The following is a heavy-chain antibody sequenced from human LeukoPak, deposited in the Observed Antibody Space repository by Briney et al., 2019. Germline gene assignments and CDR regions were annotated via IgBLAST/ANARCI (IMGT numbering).Heavy chain of an antibody. CDR3: ARVWTYPLGATTGRWFDP. CDR2: IYTSGST. D-gene: IGHD1-26*01. V-gene: IGHV4-4*07. CDR1: GGSISSYY. J-gene: IGHJ5*02. Sequence: PSETLSLTCTVSGGSISSYYWSWIRQPAGKGLEWIGRIYTSGSTNYNPSLKSRVTMSVDTSKNQFSLKLSSVTAEDTAVYYCARVWTYPLGATTGRWFDPWGQGTLVTVSS.